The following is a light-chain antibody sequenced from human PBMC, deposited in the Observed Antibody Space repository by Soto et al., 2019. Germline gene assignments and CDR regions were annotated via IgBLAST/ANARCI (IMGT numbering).Light chain of an antibody. CDR3: QHYNDYSRV. CDR1: QSVDTW. CDR2: RAS. V-gene: IGKV1-5*03. Sequence: DIQMTQSPSTLSASIGDTVTITCRTSQSVDTWSAWYQHKAGKAPKLLIYRASSLATGVPSRFSGSGSGTAFTLTITSLQPDDFATDYCQHYNDYSRVFGQGTQVEIK. J-gene: IGKJ1*01.